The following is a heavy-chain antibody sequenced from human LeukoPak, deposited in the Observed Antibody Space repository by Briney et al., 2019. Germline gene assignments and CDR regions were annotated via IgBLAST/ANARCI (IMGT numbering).Heavy chain of an antibody. CDR1: GVSIDSHH. Sequence: SETLSLTCSVSGVSIDSHHWSWIRQPPGQGLEWIGYFYYTGSTNYSPSFEGRVTISEDTSKNQISLRLTSVTAADTAVYYCAGRTAATTRPFDYWGRGTLVTVSS. D-gene: IGHD2-21*02. J-gene: IGHJ4*02. CDR2: FYYTGST. V-gene: IGHV4-59*11. CDR3: AGRTAATTRPFDY.